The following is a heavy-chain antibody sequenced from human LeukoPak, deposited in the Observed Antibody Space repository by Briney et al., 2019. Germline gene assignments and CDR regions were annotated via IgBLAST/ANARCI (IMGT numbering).Heavy chain of an antibody. CDR2: ISSSSSYI. J-gene: IGHJ4*02. D-gene: IGHD3-3*01. V-gene: IGHV3-21*01. Sequence: PGGSLRLSCAASGFTFSSYSMNWVRQAPGKGLEWVSSISSSSSYIYYADSVKGRFTISRDNAKNSLYLQMNSLRAEDTAVYYCARVRDFTIFGVVTSFDYWGQGTLVTVSS. CDR3: ARVRDFTIFGVVTSFDY. CDR1: GFTFSSYS.